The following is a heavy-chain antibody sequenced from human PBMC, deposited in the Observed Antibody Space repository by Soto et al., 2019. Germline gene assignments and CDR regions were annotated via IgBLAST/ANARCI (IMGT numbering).Heavy chain of an antibody. Sequence: QVQLVESGGGLVKPGGSLRLSCAASGFTFSDYYMTWIRQAPGKGLEWVSYISSSTSHTNYADSVKGRFTISIDNAKNSLFLQMHSLRAEDTAVYYCARGRGAAADYFAFWGQGTLVTVSS. V-gene: IGHV3-11*05. CDR3: ARGRGAAADYFAF. J-gene: IGHJ4*02. CDR1: GFTFSDYY. CDR2: ISSSTSHT. D-gene: IGHD6-13*01.